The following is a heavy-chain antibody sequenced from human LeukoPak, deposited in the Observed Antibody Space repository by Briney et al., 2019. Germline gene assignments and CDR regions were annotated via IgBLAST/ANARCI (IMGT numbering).Heavy chain of an antibody. D-gene: IGHD2-2*01. CDR2: IYTSGST. CDR1: GGSISSYY. J-gene: IGHJ3*02. V-gene: IGHV4-4*07. CDR3: ARVGSIYVVPAATGDDAFDI. Sequence: SETLSLTCTVSGGSISSYYWSWIRQPVGKGLEWIGRIYTSGSTNYNPSLKSRVTMSVDTSKNQFPLKLSSVTAADTAVYYCARVGSIYVVPAATGDDAFDIWGQGTMVTVSP.